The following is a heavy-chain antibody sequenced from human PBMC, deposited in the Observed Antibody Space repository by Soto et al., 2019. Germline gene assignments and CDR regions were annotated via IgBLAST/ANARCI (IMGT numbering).Heavy chain of an antibody. J-gene: IGHJ3*02. D-gene: IGHD2-21*01. CDR2: IWYDGSNK. CDR1: GFTFSSYG. CDR3: ARDYCGGDCYWFDI. Sequence: QVQLVESGGGVVQPGRALRLSCAASGFTFSSYGMHWVRQAPGKGLEWGAGIWYDGSNKYYADSVKGRFTISRDNSKNTLYLQMNSLRAEDTAVYYCARDYCGGDCYWFDIWGQGTMVTVSS. V-gene: IGHV3-33*01.